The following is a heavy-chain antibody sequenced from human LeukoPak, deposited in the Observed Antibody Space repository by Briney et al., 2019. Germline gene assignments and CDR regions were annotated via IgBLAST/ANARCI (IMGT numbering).Heavy chain of an antibody. CDR1: GSTFTTYW. Sequence: EASQKISCKGSGSTFTTYWISWVRQLPGKGLEWMGRIDPSDSYTNYSPSFQGHVTISVDQSISTAYLQWSSLKASDTAIYYCATPMVRGLNYWGQGTLVTVSS. CDR3: ATPMVRGLNY. V-gene: IGHV5-10-1*01. J-gene: IGHJ4*02. CDR2: IDPSDSYT. D-gene: IGHD3-10*01.